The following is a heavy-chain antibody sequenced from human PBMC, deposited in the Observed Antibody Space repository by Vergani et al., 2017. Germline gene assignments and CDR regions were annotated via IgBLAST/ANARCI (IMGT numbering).Heavy chain of an antibody. J-gene: IGHJ2*01. D-gene: IGHD6-19*01. CDR2: ISTYNGNT. Sequence: QVQMVQSGAEVKKPGASVRVSCKASGYTFTSYGISWVRQAPGQGLEWMGWISTYNGNTNFAQKLQGRVTMTTDTSTSTVYMELSSLRSEDTAVYYCAGDSSGWQTYWYFDLWGRGTLVTVSS. CDR3: AGDSSGWQTYWYFDL. CDR1: GYTFTSYG. V-gene: IGHV1-18*01.